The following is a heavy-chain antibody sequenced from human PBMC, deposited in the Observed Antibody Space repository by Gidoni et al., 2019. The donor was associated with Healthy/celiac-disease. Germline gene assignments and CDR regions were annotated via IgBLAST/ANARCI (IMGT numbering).Heavy chain of an antibody. CDR2: ISSSSSYI. CDR3: ARGLDSYGSPFDY. CDR1: GFTFSSYS. D-gene: IGHD5-18*01. V-gene: IGHV3-21*01. J-gene: IGHJ4*02. Sequence: EVQLVESGGGLVKPGGSLSLSCAASGFTFSSYSMNWVRQAPGKGLEWVSSISSSSSYIYYADSVKGRFTISRDNAKNSLYLQMNSLRAEDTAVYYCARGLDSYGSPFDYWGQGTLVTVSS.